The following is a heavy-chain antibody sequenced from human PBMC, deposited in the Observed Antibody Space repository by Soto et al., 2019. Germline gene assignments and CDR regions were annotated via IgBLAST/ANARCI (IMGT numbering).Heavy chain of an antibody. D-gene: IGHD1-26*01. CDR1: GFSFSSYA. CDR3: AKDGGSGTYPEY. CDR2: ISSSGDST. Sequence: EVQLLESGGGLVQPGGSLRLSCAASGFSFSSYAMNWVRQAPGTGLEWVSVISSSGDSTYYADSVKGRFTISRDNSKNTLYLQMNSLRAEDTALYYCAKDGGSGTYPEYRGQGALVTVSS. J-gene: IGHJ4*02. V-gene: IGHV3-23*01.